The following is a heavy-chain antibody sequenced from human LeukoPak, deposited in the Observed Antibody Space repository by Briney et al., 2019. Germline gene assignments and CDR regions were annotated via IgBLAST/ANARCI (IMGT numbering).Heavy chain of an antibody. V-gene: IGHV4-59*11. D-gene: IGHD1-7*01. CDR3: TRDVRTLHAFDI. Sequence: TSETLSLTCKVSGGSISSHYWSWIRQPPWKGLEWIGYIYYSGNTNYNPSLKSRVTISVDTSKNQFSLKLSSVTAADTAVYYCTRDVRTLHAFDIWGQGTMVTVSS. CDR2: IYYSGNT. CDR1: GGSISSHY. J-gene: IGHJ3*02.